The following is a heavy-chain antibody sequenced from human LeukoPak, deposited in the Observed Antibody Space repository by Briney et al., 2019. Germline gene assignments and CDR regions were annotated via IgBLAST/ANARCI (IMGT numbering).Heavy chain of an antibody. V-gene: IGHV3-23*01. Sequence: GGSLRLSCAASGFTFSTNAMSWVRQAPGKGLEWVSAISGSGGRTYYADSVKGRFTISGDNSKDTLYLQMDSLRAEDTAVYYCAKVEASVPDYWGQGTLVTVSS. CDR1: GFTFSTNA. D-gene: IGHD1-1*01. J-gene: IGHJ4*02. CDR2: ISGSGGRT. CDR3: AKVEASVPDY.